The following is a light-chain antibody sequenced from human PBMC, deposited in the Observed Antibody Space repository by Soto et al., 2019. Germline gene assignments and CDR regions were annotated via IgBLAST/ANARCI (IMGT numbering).Light chain of an antibody. CDR3: QSYDSSLSGVV. CDR1: SSNIGAGYD. CDR2: YNN. Sequence: PSVSGAPGQRVTISCTGSSSNIGAGYDVHWYQQLPGTAPKLLIYYNNNRPSGVPDRFSGSKSGTSASLAITGLQAEDEADYYCQSYDSSLSGVVFGGGTKLTVL. J-gene: IGLJ2*01. V-gene: IGLV1-40*01.